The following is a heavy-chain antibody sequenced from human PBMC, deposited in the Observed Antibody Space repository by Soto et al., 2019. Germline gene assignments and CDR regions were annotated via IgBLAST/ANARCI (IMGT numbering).Heavy chain of an antibody. CDR1: GFTFSSYA. CDR3: ARDTPNSSGWYRMYYYYGMDV. J-gene: IGHJ6*01. D-gene: IGHD6-19*01. V-gene: IGHV3-30-3*01. Sequence: QVQLVESGGGVVQPGRSLRLSCAASGFTFSSYAMHWVRQAPGKGLEWVAVISYDGSNKYYADSVKGRFTISRDNSKNTLYLQMNSLRAEDTAVYYCARDTPNSSGWYRMYYYYGMDVW. CDR2: ISYDGSNK.